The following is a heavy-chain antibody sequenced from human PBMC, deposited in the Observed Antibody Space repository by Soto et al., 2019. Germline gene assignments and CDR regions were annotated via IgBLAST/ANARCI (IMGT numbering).Heavy chain of an antibody. CDR1: GFTFSIYS. J-gene: IGHJ6*04. Sequence: GRSLRLSCAASGFTFSIYSMNWVRQAPGKGLEWVSYIMPGSSHIFYADSVKGRFTISRDNAKNSLYLQMNSLRAEDAAVYYCAKHSRKFSIVATRPRMDVWGEGTTVTVSS. CDR2: IMPGSSHI. CDR3: AKHSRKFSIVATRPRMDV. D-gene: IGHD5-12*01. V-gene: IGHV3-48*01.